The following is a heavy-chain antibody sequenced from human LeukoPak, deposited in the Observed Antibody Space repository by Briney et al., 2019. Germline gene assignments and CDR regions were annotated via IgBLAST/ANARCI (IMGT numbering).Heavy chain of an antibody. J-gene: IGHJ6*02. Sequence: YPSETLSLTCAVYGESFSGYYWSWIRQPPGKGLEWIGDVNHSGSTNYNPSLKSRVTISVDTSKNQFSLKMSSVTAADTAVYYCARDLNPPYSGSYFGYYYYGMDVWGQGTTVTVSS. CDR3: ARDLNPPYSGSYFGYYYYGMDV. CDR1: GESFSGYY. V-gene: IGHV4-34*01. D-gene: IGHD1-26*01. CDR2: VNHSGST.